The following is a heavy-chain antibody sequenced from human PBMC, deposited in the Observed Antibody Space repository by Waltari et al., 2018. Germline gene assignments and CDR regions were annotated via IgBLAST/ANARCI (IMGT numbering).Heavy chain of an antibody. D-gene: IGHD3-3*01. V-gene: IGHV4-4*02. CDR3: AKISLHREGYS. CDR2: VFQSGSA. CDR1: GDSISSLFW. Sequence: QLQLQESGPGLVKSSGTLSLACTVSGDSISSLFWWAWVRQSPGKGLEWVGEVFQSGSANYNPSLKSRVNMSVDKSTNQFFLTLNSVTAADTAIYYCAKISLHREGYSWGQGTLVTVAS. J-gene: IGHJ4*02.